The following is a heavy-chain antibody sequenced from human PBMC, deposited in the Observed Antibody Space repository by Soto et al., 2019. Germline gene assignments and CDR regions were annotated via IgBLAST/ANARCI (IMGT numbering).Heavy chain of an antibody. V-gene: IGHV3-23*01. J-gene: IGHJ4*02. CDR3: ATDWCPVRSWGIDF. CDR2: ISDAGERT. D-gene: IGHD2-8*02. Sequence: PGGSLRLSCNATGFTFRNYAMTWVRRAAGKGLEWVSAISDAGERTNYEDSVRGRFTVSRDNSKNTLYLKMNALSAEDTPIYYCATDWCPVRSWGIDFWGQGTQVTVSS. CDR1: GFTFRNYA.